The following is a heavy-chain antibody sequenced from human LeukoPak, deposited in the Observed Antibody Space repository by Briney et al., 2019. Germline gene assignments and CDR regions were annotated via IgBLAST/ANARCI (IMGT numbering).Heavy chain of an antibody. D-gene: IGHD1-26*01. CDR1: GYTFTSYG. CDR2: MNPNTGNT. CDR3: ARGVGATISYYHYYIDV. Sequence: ASVKVSCKASGYTFTSYGISWVRQATGQGLEWMGWMNPNTGNTGYAQNFQGRVTITRNTSISTVYMELSSLRSEDTAVYYCARGVGATISYYHYYIDVWGKGTTVTVSS. V-gene: IGHV1-8*03. J-gene: IGHJ6*03.